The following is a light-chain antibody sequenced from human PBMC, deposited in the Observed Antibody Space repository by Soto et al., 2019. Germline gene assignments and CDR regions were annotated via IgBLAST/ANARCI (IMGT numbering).Light chain of an antibody. Sequence: QPVLTQAPSASGTPGQRVTISCSGSTSNIGSNYVYWYQQLPGTAPKLLISLNDQRPSGVPDRFSGSKSGTSASLAISGLRSEDEGDYYCAAWDDSLRGSVVFGGGTKPPS. CDR2: LND. CDR3: AAWDDSLRGSVV. J-gene: IGLJ2*01. V-gene: IGLV1-47*01. CDR1: TSNIGSNY.